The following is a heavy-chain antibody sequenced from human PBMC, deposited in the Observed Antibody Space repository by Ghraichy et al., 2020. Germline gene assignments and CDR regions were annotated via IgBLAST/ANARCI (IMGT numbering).Heavy chain of an antibody. V-gene: IGHV4-34*01. J-gene: IGHJ5*02. Sequence: SETLSLTCAVYGGSFSGYYWSWIRQPPGKGLEWIGEINHSGSTNYNPSLKSRVTISVDTSKNQFSLKLSSVTAADTAVYYCARYSLIAAAGRNWFAPWGQGTLVTVSS. D-gene: IGHD6-13*01. CDR2: INHSGST. CDR1: GGSFSGYY. CDR3: ARYSLIAAAGRNWFAP.